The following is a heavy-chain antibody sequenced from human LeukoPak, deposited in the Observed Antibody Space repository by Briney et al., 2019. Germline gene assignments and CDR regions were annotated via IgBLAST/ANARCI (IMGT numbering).Heavy chain of an antibody. CDR2: IYYSGST. Sequence: PSETLSLTCTVAGGSISSSSYYWGWIRQPPGKGLEWIGSIYYSGSTYYNPSLKSRVTISVDTSKNQFSLKLSSVTAADTAVYYCARHSGLNWFDPWGQGTLVTVSS. CDR1: GGSISSSSYY. J-gene: IGHJ5*02. V-gene: IGHV4-39*01. CDR3: ARHSGLNWFDP. D-gene: IGHD3/OR15-3a*01.